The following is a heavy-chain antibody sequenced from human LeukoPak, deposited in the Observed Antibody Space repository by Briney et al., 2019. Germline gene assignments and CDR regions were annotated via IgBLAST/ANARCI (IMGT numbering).Heavy chain of an antibody. CDR1: GGSINSGSYY. CDR2: IYTRWSI. V-gene: IGHV4-61*09. CDR3: ARESGVVPAANRWFDP. Sequence: PSQTLSLTCSVSGGSINSGSYYWSWIRQPAGKGLEWIGHIYTRWSIRYSPSLKSRVTISLDTSKNQFSLKLSPVTAADTAIYYCARESGVVPAANRWFDPWGQGTLVTVSS. J-gene: IGHJ5*02. D-gene: IGHD2-2*01.